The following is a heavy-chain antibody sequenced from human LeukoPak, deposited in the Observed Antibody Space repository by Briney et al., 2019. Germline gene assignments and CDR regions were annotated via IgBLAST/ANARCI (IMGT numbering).Heavy chain of an antibody. D-gene: IGHD3-10*01. V-gene: IGHV1-2*02. CDR2: INPNSGGT. CDR3: ARELPNMVRGVIGSWFDP. CDR1: GYTFTGYY. Sequence: ASVKVSCKASGYTFTGYYMHWVRQAPGQGLEWMGWINPNSGGTNYAQKFQGRVTMTRDKSISTAYMDLSRLRSDDTAVYYCARELPNMVRGVIGSWFDPWGQATLVTVSS. J-gene: IGHJ5*02.